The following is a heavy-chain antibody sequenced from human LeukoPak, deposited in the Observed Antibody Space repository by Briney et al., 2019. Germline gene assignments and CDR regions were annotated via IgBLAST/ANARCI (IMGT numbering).Heavy chain of an antibody. V-gene: IGHV3-73*01. J-gene: IGHJ4*02. CDR1: GFTFSGSA. Sequence: GGSLRLSCAASGFTFSGSAMNGVGKASGKGLDWFGRIRSKANSYATAYAASVKGRFTISRDDSKNTAYLQMNSLKTEDTAVYYCSSTSAEGFAYWGQGTLVTVSS. D-gene: IGHD1-26*01. CDR2: IRSKANSYAT. CDR3: SSTSAEGFAY.